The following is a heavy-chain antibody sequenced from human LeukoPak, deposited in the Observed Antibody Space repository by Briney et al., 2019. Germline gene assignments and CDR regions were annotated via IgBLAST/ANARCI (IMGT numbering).Heavy chain of an antibody. V-gene: IGHV1-18*01. D-gene: IGHD3-16*02. CDR2: ISAYNGNT. J-gene: IGHJ4*02. Sequence: ASVKASCKASGYTFTSYGISWVRQAPGQGLEWMGWISAYNGNTNYAQKLQGRVTMTTDTSTSTAYMELRSLRSDDTAVCYCARDEDMITFGGVIVRGGDYWGQGTLVTVSS. CDR3: ARDEDMITFGGVIVRGGDY. CDR1: GYTFTSYG.